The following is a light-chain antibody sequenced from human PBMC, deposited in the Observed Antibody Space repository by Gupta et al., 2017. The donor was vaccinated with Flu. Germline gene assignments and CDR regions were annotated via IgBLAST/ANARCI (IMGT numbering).Light chain of an antibody. Sequence: EIVLTQSPATLSLSPGERATLSCRASQSVSSYLAWYQQKPGQAPRLLIYDASNRDTGIPARFSGSGFGTDFTLTISSREQEDFAVYYCQQRSNWPPLTFGGGTKVEIK. CDR2: DAS. CDR1: QSVSSY. J-gene: IGKJ4*01. V-gene: IGKV3-11*01. CDR3: QQRSNWPPLT.